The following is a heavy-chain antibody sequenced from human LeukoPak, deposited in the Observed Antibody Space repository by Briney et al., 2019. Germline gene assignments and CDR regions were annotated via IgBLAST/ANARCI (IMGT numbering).Heavy chain of an antibody. CDR3: GKDPNGDYVGAFDF. CDR2: IGGTGNT. V-gene: IGHV3-23*01. Sequence: GGSLRLSCAASGFTFSDYALIWVRQAPGKGLEWISAIGGTGNTYYADSVKGRFTIFRDNSKNTVYLQMNSLRAEDTALYYCGKDPNGDYVGAFDFWGQGTVVTVSS. D-gene: IGHD4-17*01. J-gene: IGHJ3*01. CDR1: GFTFSDYA.